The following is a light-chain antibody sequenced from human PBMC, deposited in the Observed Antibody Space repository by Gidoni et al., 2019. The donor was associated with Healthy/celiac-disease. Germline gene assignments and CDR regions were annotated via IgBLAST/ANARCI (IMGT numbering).Light chain of an antibody. CDR3: QQYNTWHPGVT. Sequence: EIVMTQSPATLSVAPGERATLSCRASQSVSSNLAWYQQKPGQAPRLLIYGASIRATGIPARFSGSGSGTEFTLTISSLQSEDFAVYYCQQYNTWHPGVTFGPGTKVDIK. CDR1: QSVSSN. CDR2: GAS. J-gene: IGKJ3*01. V-gene: IGKV3D-15*01.